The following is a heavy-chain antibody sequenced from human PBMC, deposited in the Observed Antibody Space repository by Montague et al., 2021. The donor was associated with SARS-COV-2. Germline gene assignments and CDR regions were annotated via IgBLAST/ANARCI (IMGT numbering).Heavy chain of an antibody. CDR2: IYYTGNT. CDR3: ARFCDPYYYGLDV. J-gene: IGHJ6*02. Sequence: SETLSLTCTVSGGSLSTYYWSWIWQPPGKGLECIGNIYYTGNTNYNPSLKIRVTISVDTSTNQFSLKLGSVAAADTAVYYCARFCDPYYYGLDVWGQGTTVTVSS. V-gene: IGHV4-59*13. CDR1: GGSLSTYY.